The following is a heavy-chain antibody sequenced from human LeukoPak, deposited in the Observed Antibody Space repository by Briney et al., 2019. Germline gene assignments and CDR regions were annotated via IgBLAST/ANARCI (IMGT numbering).Heavy chain of an antibody. V-gene: IGHV3-21*01. CDR1: GFTFSSFG. J-gene: IGHJ4*02. Sequence: PGGSLRLSCAASGFTFSSFGMNWVRQAPGRGLEWVSSISSGSGYIFYADSVKGRFTISRDNAKNSLYLQMNSLRAEDTAVYYCARHGYVDGRAGLFWGQGTLVTVSS. D-gene: IGHD3-16*01. CDR2: ISSGSGYI. CDR3: ARHGYVDGRAGLF.